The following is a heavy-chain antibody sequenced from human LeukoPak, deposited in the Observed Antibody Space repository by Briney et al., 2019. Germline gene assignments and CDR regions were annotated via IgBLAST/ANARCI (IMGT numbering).Heavy chain of an antibody. D-gene: IGHD6-19*01. V-gene: IGHV1-69*06. J-gene: IGHJ4*02. CDR1: GGTFSSYA. CDR3: ASYAPGYSSGWDHSLDY. Sequence: SVKVSCKASGGTFSSYAISWVRQAPGQGLEWMGGIIPIFGTANYAQKFQGRVTITADKSTSTAYMELSSLRSEDTAVYYCASYAPGYSSGWDHSLDYWAQGTLVTVSS. CDR2: IIPIFGTA.